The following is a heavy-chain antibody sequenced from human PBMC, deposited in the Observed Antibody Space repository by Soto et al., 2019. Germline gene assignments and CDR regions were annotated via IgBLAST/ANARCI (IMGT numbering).Heavy chain of an antibody. CDR2: ISSSSSTI. CDR3: ARGEAYDFSSWFDP. CDR1: GFTFSSYS. J-gene: IGHJ5*02. D-gene: IGHD3-3*01. V-gene: IGHV3-48*02. Sequence: PGGSLRLSCAASGFTFSSYSMNWVRQAPGKGLEWVSYISSSSSTIYYADSVKGRFTISRDNAKNSLYLQMNSLRDEDTAVYYCARGEAYDFSSWFDPWGQGTLVTVSS.